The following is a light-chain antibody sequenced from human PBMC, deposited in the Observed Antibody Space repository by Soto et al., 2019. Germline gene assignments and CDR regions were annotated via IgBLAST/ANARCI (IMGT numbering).Light chain of an antibody. V-gene: IGKV3-11*01. Sequence: EIVLTQSPATLSLSPGERATLSCRASQSVSSYLAWYQQKPGQAPRLLIYDASNRATGIPARFSGSGSGTDFTLTISSLEPEDLAFYYCQQRSNWITFGQGTRLEIK. J-gene: IGKJ5*01. CDR1: QSVSSY. CDR3: QQRSNWIT. CDR2: DAS.